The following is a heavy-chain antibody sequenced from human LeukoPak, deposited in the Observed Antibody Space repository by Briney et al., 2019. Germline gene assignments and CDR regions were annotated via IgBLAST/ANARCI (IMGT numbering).Heavy chain of an antibody. J-gene: IGHJ3*02. Sequence: SVKVSCKASGGTFSSYASSWVRQAPGQGLEWMGRIIPILGIANYAQKFQGRVTITADKSTSTAYMELSSLRSEDTAVYYCAIRAHVVSTGAFDIWGQGTMVPVSS. CDR1: GGTFSSYA. D-gene: IGHD3-22*01. V-gene: IGHV1-69*04. CDR2: IIPILGIA. CDR3: AIRAHVVSTGAFDI.